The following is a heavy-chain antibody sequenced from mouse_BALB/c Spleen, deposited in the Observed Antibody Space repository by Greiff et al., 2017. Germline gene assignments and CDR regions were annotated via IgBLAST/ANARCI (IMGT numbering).Heavy chain of an antibody. CDR3: ARRYFDV. J-gene: IGHJ1*01. CDR2: ISYSGST. Sequence: VQLMESGPGLVKPSQSLSLTCTVTGYSITSDYAWNWIRQFPGNKLEWMGYISYSGSTSYNPSLKSRISSTRDTSKNQFFLQLNSMTTEDAATYYCARRYFDVWGAGTTVTVSS. CDR1: GYSITSDYA. V-gene: IGHV3-2*02.